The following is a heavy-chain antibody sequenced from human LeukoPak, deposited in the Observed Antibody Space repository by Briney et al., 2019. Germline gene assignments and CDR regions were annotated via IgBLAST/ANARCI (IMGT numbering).Heavy chain of an antibody. Sequence: GESLKISCKGSGYSLTSYWIGWVRQMPGKGLEWMGIIYPGDSDTRYSPSFQGQVTISADKSISTAYLQWSSLKASDTAMYYCARLVRAVAALGLFDYWGQGTLVTVSS. CDR1: GYSLTSYW. D-gene: IGHD6-19*01. CDR3: ARLVRAVAALGLFDY. CDR2: IYPGDSDT. V-gene: IGHV5-51*01. J-gene: IGHJ4*02.